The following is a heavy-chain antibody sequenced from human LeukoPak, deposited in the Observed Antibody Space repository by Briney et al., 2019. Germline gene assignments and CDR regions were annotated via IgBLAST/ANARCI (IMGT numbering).Heavy chain of an antibody. Sequence: GGSLRLSCAASGFTFSSYAMHWVRQAPGKGLEWVAILSYDGTNKYYADSVKGRLTISRDNSKNTLYLQMSSLRAEDTAVYYCARWGTGDPYDSSGYYYGMDVWGQGTTVTVSS. CDR3: ARWGTGDPYDSSGYYYGMDV. V-gene: IGHV3-30-3*01. CDR1: GFTFSSYA. D-gene: IGHD3-22*01. CDR2: LSYDGTNK. J-gene: IGHJ6*02.